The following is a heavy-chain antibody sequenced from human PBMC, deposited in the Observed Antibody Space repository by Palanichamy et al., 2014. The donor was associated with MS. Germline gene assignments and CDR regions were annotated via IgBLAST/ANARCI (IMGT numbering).Heavy chain of an antibody. CDR2: ISWISGSE. V-gene: IGHV3-9*01. Sequence: EVQLVESGGGLVQPGRSLRLSCAASGFKFEDYAMHWVRQAPGKGLEWVSGISWISGSEGYADSVKGRFTISRDNAKNSLYLQMNSLRSEDTALYYCVKDPRSYWNGYEYYFDSWGQGTLVTVSS. CDR3: VKDPRSYWNGYEYYFDS. CDR1: GFKFEDYA. J-gene: IGHJ4*02. D-gene: IGHD3-3*01.